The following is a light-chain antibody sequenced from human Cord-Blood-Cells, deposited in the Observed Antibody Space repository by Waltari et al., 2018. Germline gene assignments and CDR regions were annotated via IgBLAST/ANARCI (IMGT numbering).Light chain of an antibody. Sequence: QSALTQPPSASGSPGQSVTISCTGTSSDVGGYNYVSWYQQHPGKAPKLMIYEVSKRPPGGPVRFSGSKSGNTASLTVSGLQAEDEADYYCSSYAGSNNYVFGTGTKVTVL. CDR2: EVS. CDR1: SSDVGGYNY. V-gene: IGLV2-8*01. J-gene: IGLJ1*01. CDR3: SSYAGSNNYV.